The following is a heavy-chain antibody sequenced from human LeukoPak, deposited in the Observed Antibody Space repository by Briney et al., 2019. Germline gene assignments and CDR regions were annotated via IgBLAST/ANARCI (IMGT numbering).Heavy chain of an antibody. CDR2: INHSGST. D-gene: IGHD3-22*01. Sequence: SETLSLTCAVYGGSYSGYYWSWICQPPGKGLEWIGEINHSGSTNYNPSLKSRVTISVDTSKNQFSLKLSSVTAADTAVYYCARGGYYDSRGYYYVLDYWGQGTLVTVSS. V-gene: IGHV4-34*01. CDR1: GGSYSGYY. CDR3: ARGGYYDSRGYYYVLDY. J-gene: IGHJ4*02.